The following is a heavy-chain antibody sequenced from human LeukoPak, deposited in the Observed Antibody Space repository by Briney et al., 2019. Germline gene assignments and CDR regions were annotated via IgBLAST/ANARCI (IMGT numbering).Heavy chain of an antibody. J-gene: IGHJ5*02. V-gene: IGHV1-69*01. Sequence: GSSVKVSCKASGGTFSSYAISWVRQAPGQGPEWMGGIIPIFGTANYAQKFQGRVTITADESTSTAYMELSSLRSEDTAVYYCARDAIVARGNWFDPWGQGTLVTVSS. CDR1: GGTFSSYA. D-gene: IGHD2-15*01. CDR2: IIPIFGTA. CDR3: ARDAIVARGNWFDP.